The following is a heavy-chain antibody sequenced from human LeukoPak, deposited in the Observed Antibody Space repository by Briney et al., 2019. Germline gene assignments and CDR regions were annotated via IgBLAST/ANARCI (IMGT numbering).Heavy chain of an antibody. CDR1: GFTFSSYS. J-gene: IGHJ4*02. D-gene: IGHD3-10*01. V-gene: IGHV3-15*01. CDR3: TTELGLSFGVRYFDH. Sequence: GGSLRLSCVASGFTFSSYSMNWVRQAPGKGLEWVGHIKSKIDGETTGYAAPVKGRFTISRDDSKNMLYLQMNGLKTEDTAVYYCTTELGLSFGVRYFDHWGQGTSATVSS. CDR2: IKSKIDGETT.